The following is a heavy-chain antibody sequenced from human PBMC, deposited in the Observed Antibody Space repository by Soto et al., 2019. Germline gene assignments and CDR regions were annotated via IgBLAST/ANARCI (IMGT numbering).Heavy chain of an antibody. Sequence: SETRSRTWPVSGGSISGYYWSWIRQPAGKGLEWIGRIYTSGSTNYNPSLKSRVTMSVDTSKNQFSLKLSSVTAADTAVYYCARVRRSGSLCWYFDLWGRGTLVTVSS. CDR1: GGSISGYY. J-gene: IGHJ2*01. CDR2: IYTSGST. V-gene: IGHV4-4*07. CDR3: ARVRRSGSLCWYFDL. D-gene: IGHD1-26*01.